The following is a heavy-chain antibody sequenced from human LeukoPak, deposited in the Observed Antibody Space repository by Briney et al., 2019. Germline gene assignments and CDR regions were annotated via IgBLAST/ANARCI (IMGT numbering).Heavy chain of an antibody. CDR3: ARPLLEWGYSYDAFDI. V-gene: IGHV5-51*01. D-gene: IGHD3-22*01. CDR1: GYSFPTYW. Sequence: GESLKISCKGSGYSFPTYWIGWVRQMPGKGLEWMGIIYPGDSDTRYSPSFQGQVTISADKSISTAYLPWSSLKASDTAMYYCARPLLEWGYSYDAFDIWGQGTMVTVSS. J-gene: IGHJ3*02. CDR2: IYPGDSDT.